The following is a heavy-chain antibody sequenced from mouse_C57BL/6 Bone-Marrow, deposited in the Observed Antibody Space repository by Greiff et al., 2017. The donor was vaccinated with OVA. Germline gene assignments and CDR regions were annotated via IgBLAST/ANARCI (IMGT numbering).Heavy chain of an antibody. CDR2: IYPGNSDT. CDR3: TRNYGSSPLDY. Sequence: VQLQQSGTVLARPGASVKLSCKTSGYTFTSYWMHWVKQRPGQGLEWIGAIYPGNSDTSYNQKCKGKAKLDAVPSASTAYMELSSLTNEDSAVYCSTRNYGSSPLDYWGRGTTLTVSS. J-gene: IGHJ2*01. CDR1: GYTFTSYW. V-gene: IGHV1-5*01. D-gene: IGHD1-1*01.